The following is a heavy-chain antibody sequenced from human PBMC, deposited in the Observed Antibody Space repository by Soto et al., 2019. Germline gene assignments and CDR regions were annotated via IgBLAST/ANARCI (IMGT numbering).Heavy chain of an antibody. V-gene: IGHV3-9*01. CDR1: GFTFDDYA. D-gene: IGHD3-9*01. CDR2: IIWNSGSI. J-gene: IGHJ4*02. Sequence: SLILSCAASGFTFDDYAMHWVRQAPGKGLEWVSGIIWNSGSIGYADSVKGRFTISRDNAKDSLYLQMNSLRAEDTALYYCAKDMLGRGLRYFDWLLANFDYWGQGTLVTVSS. CDR3: AKDMLGRGLRYFDWLLANFDY.